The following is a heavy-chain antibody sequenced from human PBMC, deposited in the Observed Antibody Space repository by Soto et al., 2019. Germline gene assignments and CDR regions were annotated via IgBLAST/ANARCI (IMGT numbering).Heavy chain of an antibody. D-gene: IGHD3-10*01. J-gene: IGHJ6*02. CDR2: IHHSGKT. CDR1: GYSISSGYY. CDR3: ARDQTGAYYYYGMDV. V-gene: IGHV4-38-2*02. Sequence: PPETLSLTCDVSGYSISSGYYWGWIRQPPGEGLEWIGSIHHSGKTYYNPSLKSQVSISLDTSKNRFSLRLTSVTAADTAVYYCARDQTGAYYYYGMDVWGLGTTVTVSS.